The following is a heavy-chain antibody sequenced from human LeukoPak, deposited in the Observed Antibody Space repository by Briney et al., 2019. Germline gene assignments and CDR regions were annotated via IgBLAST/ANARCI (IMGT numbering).Heavy chain of an antibody. V-gene: IGHV3-21*01. J-gene: IGHJ4*02. CDR2: ISSSSSYI. CDR1: GFTFSSYS. D-gene: IGHD3-3*01. Sequence: KPGGSLRLSCAASGFTFSSYSMNWVRQAPGKGLEWVSSISSSSSYIYYADSVKGRFTISRDNAKNSLYLQMNSLRAEDTAVYYCATLEWLSANFDYWGQGTLVTVSS. CDR3: ATLEWLSANFDY.